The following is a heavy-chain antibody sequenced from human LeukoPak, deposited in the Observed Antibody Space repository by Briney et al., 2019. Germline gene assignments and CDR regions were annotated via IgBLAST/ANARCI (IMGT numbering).Heavy chain of an antibody. CDR3: AKDVYGDYGGLDY. D-gene: IGHD4-17*01. CDR2: ISDRGSRT. Sequence: GGSLRLSCAVSGITLSNYGMSWVRQAPGKGLEWVAGISDRGSRTNYADSVKGRFAISRDNSKNTLYLQMNSLRAEDTAVYYCAKDVYGDYGGLDYWGQGTLVTVSS. V-gene: IGHV3-23*01. J-gene: IGHJ4*02. CDR1: GITLSNYG.